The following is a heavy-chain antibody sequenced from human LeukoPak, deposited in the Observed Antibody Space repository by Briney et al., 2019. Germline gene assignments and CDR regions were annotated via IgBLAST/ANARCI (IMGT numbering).Heavy chain of an antibody. CDR3: ARGEDIVVVPAASLAFDI. D-gene: IGHD2-2*01. CDR1: GGSISSYY. J-gene: IGHJ3*02. Sequence: PSETLSLTCTVSGGSISSYYWRWIRQPPGKGGEWMGYIYYSGRNKDNPSLKRGGTISVETTKKKFSQKLSSMTSADTAVYYCARGEDIVVVPAASLAFDIWGQGTMVTVSS. V-gene: IGHV4-59*01. CDR2: IYYSGRN.